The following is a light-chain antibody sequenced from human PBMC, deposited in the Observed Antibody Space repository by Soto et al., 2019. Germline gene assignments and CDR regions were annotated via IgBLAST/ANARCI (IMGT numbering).Light chain of an antibody. Sequence: NFMLTQPHSVSESPGKTVTISCTRSSGSIGSNSVQWYQQRPGSAPTTVIYEDDQRPSGVPNRFAGSIDRSFNSASLTISGLQTEDEADYYCQSYDTHTVVFGGGTQLTVL. CDR1: SGSIGSNS. CDR3: QSYDTHTVV. J-gene: IGLJ7*01. V-gene: IGLV6-57*04. CDR2: EDD.